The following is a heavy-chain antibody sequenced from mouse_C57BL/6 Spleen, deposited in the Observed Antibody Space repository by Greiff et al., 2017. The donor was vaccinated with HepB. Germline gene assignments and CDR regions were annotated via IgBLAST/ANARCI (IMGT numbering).Heavy chain of an antibody. CDR3: AKSGYGNYAWFAY. V-gene: IGHV1-50*01. CDR1: GYTFTSYW. CDR2: IDPSDSYT. D-gene: IGHD2-1*01. J-gene: IGHJ3*01. Sequence: QVQLKQPGAELVKPGASVKLSCKASGYTFTSYWMQWVKQRPGQGLEWIGEIDPSDSYTNYNQKFKGKATLTVDTSSSTAYMQLSSLTSEDSAVYYCAKSGYGNYAWFAYWGQGTLVTVSA.